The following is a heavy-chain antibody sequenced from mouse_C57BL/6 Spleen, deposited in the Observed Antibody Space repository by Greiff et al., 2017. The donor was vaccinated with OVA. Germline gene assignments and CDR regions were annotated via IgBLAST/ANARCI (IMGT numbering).Heavy chain of an antibody. CDR2: IDPENGDT. CDR3: TTGSRYYGSSRWYFDV. CDR1: GFNIKDDY. Sequence: EVQLQQSGAELVRPGASVKLSCTASGFNIKDDYMHWVKQRPEQGLEWIGWIDPENGDTEYASKFQGKATITADTSSNTAYLQLSSLTSEDTAVYYCTTGSRYYGSSRWYFDVWGTGTTVTVSS. J-gene: IGHJ1*03. V-gene: IGHV14-4*01. D-gene: IGHD1-1*01.